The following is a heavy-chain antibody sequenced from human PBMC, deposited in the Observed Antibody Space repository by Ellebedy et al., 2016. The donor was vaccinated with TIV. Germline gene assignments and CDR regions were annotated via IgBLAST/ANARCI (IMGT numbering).Heavy chain of an antibody. CDR1: GGSISPYY. CDR3: ARGPTVTHEGFDS. CDR2: IYYSGST. D-gene: IGHD4-11*01. J-gene: IGHJ4*02. V-gene: IGHV4-59*01. Sequence: MPSETLSLTCTVSGGSISPYYWSWIRQPPGKGLEWIGYIYYSGSTNYNPSLKSRVTISVDTSKNQFSLKLSSVTAADTAVFYCARGPTVTHEGFDSWGQGTLVTVSS.